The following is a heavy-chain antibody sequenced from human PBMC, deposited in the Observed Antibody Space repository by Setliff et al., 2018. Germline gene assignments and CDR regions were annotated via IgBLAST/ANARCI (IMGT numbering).Heavy chain of an antibody. V-gene: IGHV4-61*09. CDR3: ARAGPTVTFFRVLVISWWDP. CDR2: FHTGGST. D-gene: IGHD3-3*01. Sequence: TLSLTCTVSGDSISSGSYYWTWIRQPAGKGLEWIGHFHTGGSTNYNRSLRGRASISVDTSKNQFSLKLSSVTAADTATYYYARAGPTVTFFRVLVISWWDPWGQGTLVTVSS. CDR1: GDSISSGSYY. J-gene: IGHJ5*02.